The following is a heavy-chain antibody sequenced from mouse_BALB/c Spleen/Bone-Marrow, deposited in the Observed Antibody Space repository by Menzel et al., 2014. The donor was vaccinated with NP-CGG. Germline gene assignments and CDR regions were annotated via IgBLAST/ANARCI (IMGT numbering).Heavy chain of an antibody. CDR2: FYPGSDSI. D-gene: IGHD1-2*01. CDR1: GYTFTEYF. V-gene: IGHV1-62-2*01. Sequence: QVHVKQSGAELVKPGASVKLSCKASGYTFTEYFIHWIKQRPGQGLEWIGWFYPGSDSIKYSEKFKDKATLTADKSSSTDNIELSRVTSENSAVYFCARHEVITPFDYWGQGTTLTVSS. CDR3: ARHEVITPFDY. J-gene: IGHJ2*01.